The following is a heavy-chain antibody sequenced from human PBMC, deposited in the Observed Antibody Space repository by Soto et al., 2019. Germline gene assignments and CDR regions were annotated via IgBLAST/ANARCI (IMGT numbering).Heavy chain of an antibody. CDR3: TRDVSSRYFDL. CDR2: IWYDGSKK. CDR1: AFTFRNYG. V-gene: IGHV3-33*01. J-gene: IGHJ2*01. Sequence: ESGGAVVQPGMSLRLSCAASAFTFRNYGMHWVRQAPGKGLEWVATIWYDGSKKFYADSVEGRFTISRDNSKNTLHLQMSSLRVEDTAVYHCTRDVSSRYFDLWGRGSLVTVSS.